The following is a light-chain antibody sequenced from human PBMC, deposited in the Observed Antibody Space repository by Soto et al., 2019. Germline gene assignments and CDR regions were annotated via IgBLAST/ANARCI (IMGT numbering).Light chain of an antibody. Sequence: DIQMTQSPSSLSASVGDRVTITCRASQGISNYLAWYQQKTGKVPKLLIYAASTLQEGVPSRFSGSGSGTDFTLTIVSLQPEDVATYYCQKYNSAPWTFGQGTKVEIK. CDR2: AAS. V-gene: IGKV1-27*01. J-gene: IGKJ1*01. CDR3: QKYNSAPWT. CDR1: QGISNY.